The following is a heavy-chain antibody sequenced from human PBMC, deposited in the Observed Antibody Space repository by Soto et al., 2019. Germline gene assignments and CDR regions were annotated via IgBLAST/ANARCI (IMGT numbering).Heavy chain of an antibody. J-gene: IGHJ4*02. CDR1: GFTFSSYA. V-gene: IGHV3-64*01. CDR2: ISSNGGST. Sequence: GGSLRLSCAASGFTFSSYAMHWVRQAPGKGLEYVSAISSNGGSTYYTNSVKGRFTISRDNSKNTLYLQMGSLRAEDMAVYYCARGPGYYFDYWGQGTLVTVSS. CDR3: ARGPGYYFDY.